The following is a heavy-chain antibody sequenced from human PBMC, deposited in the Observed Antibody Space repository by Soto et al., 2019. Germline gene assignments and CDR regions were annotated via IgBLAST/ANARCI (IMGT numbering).Heavy chain of an antibody. CDR2: ISGSGGST. D-gene: IGHD3-3*01. Sequence: GGSLRLSCAASGFTFSSYAMSWVRQAPGKGLEWVSAISGSGGSTYYADSVKGRFTISRDNSKNTLYLQMNSLRAEDTAVYYCAKPHLEYYDFWSGHAGYYFDSGGQGTLVTVSA. CDR1: GFTFSSYA. V-gene: IGHV3-23*01. J-gene: IGHJ4*02. CDR3: AKPHLEYYDFWSGHAGYYFDS.